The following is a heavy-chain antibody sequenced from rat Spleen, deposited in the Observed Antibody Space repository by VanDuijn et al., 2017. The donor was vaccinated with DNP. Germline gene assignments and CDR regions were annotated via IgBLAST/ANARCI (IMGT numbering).Heavy chain of an antibody. J-gene: IGHJ2*01. V-gene: IGHV5-27*01. CDR1: GFSFRDYD. CDR2: MSPTTRSS. CDR3: TKRGATGLTSYYFDY. Sequence: EVQLVESGGGLVQPGRSLRLSCAASGFSFRDYDMAWVRQAPSKGLEWVACMSPTTRSSYYRDSVRGRFTVSRDDSTSTLYLQMDSLRSEDTATYYCTKRGATGLTSYYFDYWGQGVMVTVSS. D-gene: IGHD1-9*01.